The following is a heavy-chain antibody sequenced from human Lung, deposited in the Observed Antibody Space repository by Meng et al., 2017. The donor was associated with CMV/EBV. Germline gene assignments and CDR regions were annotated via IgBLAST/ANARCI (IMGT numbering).Heavy chain of an antibody. V-gene: IGHV1-69*13. J-gene: IGHJ4*02. CDR1: GGDFYNFG. Sequence: SVKVSCKASGGDFYNFGISWIRQAPGQGLQWMGRIIPTFGTAHYARGFQGKITISADGPTTTAFMEISGLTSDDTAVDYCARPFRPGYGDPGFDFWGQGXLVTVSS. CDR2: IIPTFGTA. D-gene: IGHD4-17*01. CDR3: ARPFRPGYGDPGFDF.